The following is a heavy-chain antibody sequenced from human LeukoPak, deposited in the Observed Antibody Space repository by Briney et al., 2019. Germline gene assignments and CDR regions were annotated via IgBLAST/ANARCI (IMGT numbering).Heavy chain of an antibody. CDR2: ISAYNGNT. V-gene: IGHV1-18*01. D-gene: IGHD2-15*01. J-gene: IGHJ4*02. CDR3: AIWEVVVAATVFDY. Sequence: GASVKVSCKASGYTFTSYGISWVRQAPGQGLEWMGWISAYNGNTNYAQKLQGRVTMTTDTSTSTAYMELRSLRSDDTAVYYCAIWEVVVAATVFDYWGQGTLVTVSS. CDR1: GYTFTSYG.